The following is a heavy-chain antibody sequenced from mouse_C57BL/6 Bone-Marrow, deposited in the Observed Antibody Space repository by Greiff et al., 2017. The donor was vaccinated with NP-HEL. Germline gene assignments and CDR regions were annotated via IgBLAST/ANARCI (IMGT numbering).Heavy chain of an antibody. CDR1: GFSLSTSGMG. D-gene: IGHD1-1*01. Sequence: QVTLKVSGPGILQSSQTLSLTCSFSGFSLSTSGMGVSWIRQPSGKGLEWLAHIYWDDDKRYNPSLKSRLTISKDTSRNQVFLKITSVDTADTATYYCARSLGYYGSSYDWYFDVWGTGTTVTVSS. J-gene: IGHJ1*03. CDR2: IYWDDDK. CDR3: ARSLGYYGSSYDWYFDV. V-gene: IGHV8-12*01.